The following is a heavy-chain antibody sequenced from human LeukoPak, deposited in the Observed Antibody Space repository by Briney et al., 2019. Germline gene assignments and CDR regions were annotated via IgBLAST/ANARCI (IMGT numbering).Heavy chain of an antibody. Sequence: ASVKVSCKTSGYTFTSYGISWMRRAPGQGLERMGWISAYNGNTNYAQKLQGRVTMTTDTSTTTAYMELRSLTSDNTAVYYCARDPQSSGYSSSWYEPFDYWGQGTLVTVSS. D-gene: IGHD6-13*01. CDR2: ISAYNGNT. V-gene: IGHV1-18*01. CDR3: ARDPQSSGYSSSWYEPFDY. CDR1: GYTFTSYG. J-gene: IGHJ4*02.